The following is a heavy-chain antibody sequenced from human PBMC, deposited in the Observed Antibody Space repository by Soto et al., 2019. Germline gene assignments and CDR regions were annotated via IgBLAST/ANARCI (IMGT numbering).Heavy chain of an antibody. D-gene: IGHD2-21*02. CDR1: GFTFSSYA. CDR3: AKDSRGLGGDCSFCVH. CDR2: ISGSGGST. V-gene: IGHV3-23*01. Sequence: EVQLLESGGGLVQPGGSLRLSCAASGFTFSSYAMSWVRQAPGKGLEWVSAISGSGGSTYYADSVKGRFTISRDNSKNTLYLQMNSLRAEDTAVYYCAKDSRGLGGDCSFCVHWGQGTLVTVSS. J-gene: IGHJ4*02.